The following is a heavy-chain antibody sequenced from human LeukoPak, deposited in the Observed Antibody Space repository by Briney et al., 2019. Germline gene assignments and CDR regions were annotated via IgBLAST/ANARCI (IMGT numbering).Heavy chain of an antibody. V-gene: IGHV3-7*01. D-gene: IGHD3-9*01. CDR1: GFTFSSYW. CDR3: ARGYFDWLSYYYYGMDV. Sequence: PRGSLRLSCAASGFTFSSYWMSWVRQAPGKGLEWVANIKQDGSEKYYVDSVKGRFTISRDNAKNSLYLQMNSLRAEDTAVYYCARGYFDWLSYYYYGMDVWGQGTTVTVSS. J-gene: IGHJ6*02. CDR2: IKQDGSEK.